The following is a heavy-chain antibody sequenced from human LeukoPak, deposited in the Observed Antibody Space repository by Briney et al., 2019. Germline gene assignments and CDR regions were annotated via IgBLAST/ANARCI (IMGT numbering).Heavy chain of an antibody. J-gene: IGHJ5*02. V-gene: IGHV4-4*07. Sequence: SETLSLTCTVSGWSISSYYWSWIRQPAGKGLEWIGRIYTSGSTNYNPSLKSRVTMSVDTSQNQFSLKLSSVTAADTAVYYCARENYDFWSGYHRINWFDPWGQGTLVTVSS. CDR2: IYTSGST. CDR3: ARENYDFWSGYHRINWFDP. D-gene: IGHD3-3*01. CDR1: GWSISSYY.